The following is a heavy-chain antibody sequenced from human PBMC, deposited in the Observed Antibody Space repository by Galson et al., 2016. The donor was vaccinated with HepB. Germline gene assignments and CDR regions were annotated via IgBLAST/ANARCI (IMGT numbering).Heavy chain of an antibody. CDR2: ITSSSTHI. CDR1: GFTFNSYS. CDR3: ARDRGFCTNGVCYSDY. V-gene: IGHV3-21*01. J-gene: IGHJ4*02. D-gene: IGHD2-8*01. Sequence: SLRLSCAASGFTFNSYSMNWVRQAPGKGLEWVSSITSSSTHIYYADSVTGRFTISRDNAKNSLSLQMNSLRAEDTAVYYCARDRGFCTNGVCYSDYWGQGTLVIVSS.